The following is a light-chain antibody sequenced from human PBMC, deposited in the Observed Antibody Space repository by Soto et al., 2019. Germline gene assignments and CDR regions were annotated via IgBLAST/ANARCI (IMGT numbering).Light chain of an antibody. V-gene: IGLV1-51*01. CDR2: DSN. J-gene: IGLJ2*01. Sequence: QSVLTQPPSVSAAPGQKVTISCSGSSSDIGKNFACWYQQFPGTAPKLLIYDSNKRPSGIPDRFSGSKSGTSATLDITGLQTGDEADYYCQSWDSRLSVVVFGGGTKLTVL. CDR3: QSWDSRLSVVV. CDR1: SSDIGKNF.